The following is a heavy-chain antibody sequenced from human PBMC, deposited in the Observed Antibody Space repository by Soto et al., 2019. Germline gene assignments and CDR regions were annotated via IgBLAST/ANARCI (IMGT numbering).Heavy chain of an antibody. V-gene: IGHV1-18*01. CDR1: GYTFTSYG. Sequence: ASVKVSCKASGYTFTSYGISWVRQAPGQGLEWMGWISAYNGNTNYAQKLQGRVTMTTDTSTSTAYMELRSLRSDDTAVYYCARDGSNYDISYYYYYGMDVWGQGTTVTVSS. J-gene: IGHJ6*02. CDR3: ARDGSNYDISYYYYYGMDV. CDR2: ISAYNGNT. D-gene: IGHD3-9*01.